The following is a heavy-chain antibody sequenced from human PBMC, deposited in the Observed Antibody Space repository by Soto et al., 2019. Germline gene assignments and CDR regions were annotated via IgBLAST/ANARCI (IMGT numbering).Heavy chain of an antibody. CDR2: IYYSGST. J-gene: IGHJ6*02. CDR3: ARDRAKWKDYYYYGMDV. V-gene: IGHV4-30-4*01. Sequence: QVQLQESGPGLVKPSQTLSXXCTVSGGSISSGDDFWTWIRQPPGKGLEWIGYIYYSGSTYYNPSLKSRLTMSVDTSKNQFSLKLSSVTAADTAVYYCARDRAKWKDYYYYGMDVWGQGTTVTVSS. CDR1: GGSISSGDDF. D-gene: IGHD1-20*01.